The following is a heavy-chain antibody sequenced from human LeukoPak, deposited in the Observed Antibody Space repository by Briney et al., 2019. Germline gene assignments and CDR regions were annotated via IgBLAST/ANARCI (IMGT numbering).Heavy chain of an antibody. CDR1: GFTFSNTW. V-gene: IGHV3-74*03. Sequence: GGSLRLSCAASGFTFSNTWMHWVRQPPGKGLVWVARITSDGSSTTYAESVKGRFTISRDNAKNTLYLQMNSLRAEDTAVYYCAKAYGSGSYSFNDYWGQGTLVTVSS. J-gene: IGHJ4*02. D-gene: IGHD3-10*01. CDR2: ITSDGSST. CDR3: AKAYGSGSYSFNDY.